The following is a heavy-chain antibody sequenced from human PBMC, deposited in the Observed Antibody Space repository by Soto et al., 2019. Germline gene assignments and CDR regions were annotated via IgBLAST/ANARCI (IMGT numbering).Heavy chain of an antibody. V-gene: IGHV3-23*01. CDR2: ISGSGGST. D-gene: IGHD3-22*01. Sequence: GGSLRLSCAASGFTFSSYAMSWVRQAPGKGLEWVSAISGSGGSTYYADSVKGRFTITRDNSKNTLYLQMNSLRAEATAVYYCAKGRSSGYYYFDYWGQGTLVTVSS. CDR3: AKGRSSGYYYFDY. J-gene: IGHJ4*02. CDR1: GFTFSSYA.